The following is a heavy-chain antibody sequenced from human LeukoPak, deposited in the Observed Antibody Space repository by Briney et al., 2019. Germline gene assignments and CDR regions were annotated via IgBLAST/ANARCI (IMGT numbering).Heavy chain of an antibody. CDR3: ARALNIAARPFDY. D-gene: IGHD6-6*01. V-gene: IGHV4-34*01. CDR1: GGSFSGYY. Sequence: PSETLSLTCAVYGGSFSGYYWSWIRQPPGKGLEWIGEIKHSGSTNYNPSLKSRVTISVDTSKNQFSLKLSSVTAADTAVYYCARALNIAARPFDYWGQGTLVTVSS. J-gene: IGHJ4*02. CDR2: IKHSGST.